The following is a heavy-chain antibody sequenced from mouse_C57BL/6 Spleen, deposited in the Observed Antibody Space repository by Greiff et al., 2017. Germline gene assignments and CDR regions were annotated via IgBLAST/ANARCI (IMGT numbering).Heavy chain of an antibody. Sequence: EVMLVESGGGLVKPGGSLKLSCAASGFTFSSYAMSWVRQTPEKRLEWVATISDGGSYTYYPDNVKGRFTISRDNAKNNLYLQMSHLKSEDTAMYYCAREDGTRYFDVWGTGTTVTVSS. V-gene: IGHV5-4*01. CDR2: ISDGGSYT. CDR1: GFTFSSYA. J-gene: IGHJ1*03. D-gene: IGHD4-1*01. CDR3: AREDGTRYFDV.